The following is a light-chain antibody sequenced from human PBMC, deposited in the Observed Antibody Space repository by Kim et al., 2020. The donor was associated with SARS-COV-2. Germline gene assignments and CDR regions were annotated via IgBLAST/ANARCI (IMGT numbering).Light chain of an antibody. Sequence: DIQMTQSPSSLSASVGDRVTITCRTRQNINSHLNWYHQKPGRAPKLLIYAASTLQGGVPSRFSGSGSETDFTLTIGSLQPEDFETYFCQQSDISPFTFGTGTKVDIK. CDR1: QNINSH. V-gene: IGKV1-39*01. CDR2: AAS. CDR3: QQSDISPFT. J-gene: IGKJ3*01.